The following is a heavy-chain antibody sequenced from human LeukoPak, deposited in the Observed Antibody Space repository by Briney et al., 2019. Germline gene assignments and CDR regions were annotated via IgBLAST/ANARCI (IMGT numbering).Heavy chain of an antibody. D-gene: IGHD2-2*01. CDR2: INPNSGGT. J-gene: IGHJ6*02. CDR1: GYSFTGYY. Sequence: ASVKVSCKASGYSFTGYYMHWVRQAPGQGLEWMGRINPNSGGTDYAQNFQGRVTMTSDTSISTAYMELSRLTFDDTAVYYCARLYCSSTSCSWADGMDVWGQGTTVTVSS. V-gene: IGHV1-2*06. CDR3: ARLYCSSTSCSWADGMDV.